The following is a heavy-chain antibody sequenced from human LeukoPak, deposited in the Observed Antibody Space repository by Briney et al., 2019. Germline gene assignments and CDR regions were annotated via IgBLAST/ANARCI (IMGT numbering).Heavy chain of an antibody. CDR3: TRESSIVVVPAAIYY. CDR2: IRSKAYGGTT. J-gene: IGHJ4*02. CDR1: RFTLSTYA. Sequence: GGSLRLSCAVSRFTLSTYAMTWVRQAPGKGLEWVGFIRSKAYGGTTEYAASVKGRFTISRDDSKSIAYLQMNSLKTEDTAVYYCTRESSIVVVPAAIYYWGQGTLVTVSS. D-gene: IGHD2-2*01. V-gene: IGHV3-49*04.